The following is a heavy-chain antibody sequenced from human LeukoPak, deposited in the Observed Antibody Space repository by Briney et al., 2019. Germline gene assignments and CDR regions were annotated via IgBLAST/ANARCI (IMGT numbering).Heavy chain of an antibody. V-gene: IGHV1-69*05. J-gene: IGHJ3*02. D-gene: IGHD5-18*01. Sequence: AVKVSCEASGGTFSRYAISWVRQAPGQGLEWMGGIIPIFGTANYAQKFQGRVTITTDESTSTAYMELSSLRSEDTAVYYCARVYSYGYDAFDIWGQGTMVTVSS. CDR3: ARVYSYGYDAFDI. CDR1: GGTFSRYA. CDR2: IIPIFGTA.